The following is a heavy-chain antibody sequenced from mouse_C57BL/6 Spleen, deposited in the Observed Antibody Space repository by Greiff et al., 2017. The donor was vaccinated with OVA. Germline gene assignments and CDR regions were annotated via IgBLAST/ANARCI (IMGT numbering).Heavy chain of an antibody. CDR1: GYTFTDHT. Sequence: VKLVESDAELVKPGASVKISCKVSGYTFTDHTIHWMKQRPEQGLEWIGYIYPRDGSTKYNEKFKGKATLTADKSSSTAYMQLNSLTSEDSAVYFCARYPSSDSSVPYYFDYWGQGTTLTVSS. CDR2: IYPRDGST. V-gene: IGHV1-78*01. J-gene: IGHJ2*01. D-gene: IGHD3-2*02. CDR3: ARYPSSDSSVPYYFDY.